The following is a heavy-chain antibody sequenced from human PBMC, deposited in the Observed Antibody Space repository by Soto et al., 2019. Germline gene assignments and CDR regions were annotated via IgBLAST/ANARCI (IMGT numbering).Heavy chain of an antibody. CDR3: AKASDSSWPYYFHS. J-gene: IGHJ4*02. V-gene: IGHV3-23*01. CDR2: MTDSGGST. CDR1: GFSFSSYV. Sequence: SGGSLRLSCTASGFSFSSYVMAWVRQAPGKGLEWVSAMTDSGGSTYYPDSMKGRFIISRDNSEKTLYLQMNSLRAEDTAVYYCAKASDSSWPYYFHSWGQGTLVTVSS. D-gene: IGHD6-13*01.